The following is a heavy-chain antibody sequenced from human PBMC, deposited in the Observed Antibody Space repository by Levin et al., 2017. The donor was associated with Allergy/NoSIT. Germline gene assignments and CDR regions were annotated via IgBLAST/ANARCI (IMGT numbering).Heavy chain of an antibody. CDR2: IYYSGST. D-gene: IGHD6-19*01. CDR3: ARDRVVAGSGTYYYYGMAV. V-gene: IGHV4-59*01. CDR1: GGSISSYH. Sequence: SETLSLTCFVSGGSISSYHWSWIRQPPGKGLEWIGYIYYSGSTNYNPSLKSRVTISVDTSKNQFSLTLNSVTAADTAMYYCARDRVVAGSGTYYYYGMAVWGQGTTVTVSS. J-gene: IGHJ6*02.